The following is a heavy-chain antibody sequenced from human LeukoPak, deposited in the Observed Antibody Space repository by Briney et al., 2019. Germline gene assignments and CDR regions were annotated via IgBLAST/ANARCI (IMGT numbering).Heavy chain of an antibody. Sequence: SETLSLTCTVSGGSISSSSNYWGWIRQPPGTGLEWIGSLYYSGSTYYNPSLKSRVTISVDTSKNQFSLKLSSVTAADTAVYYRARVRSGWYNVLTRYYYYYMDVWGKGTTVTVSS. CDR3: ARVRSGWYNVLTRYYYYYMDV. V-gene: IGHV4-39*07. J-gene: IGHJ6*03. D-gene: IGHD6-19*01. CDR1: GGSISSSSNY. CDR2: LYYSGST.